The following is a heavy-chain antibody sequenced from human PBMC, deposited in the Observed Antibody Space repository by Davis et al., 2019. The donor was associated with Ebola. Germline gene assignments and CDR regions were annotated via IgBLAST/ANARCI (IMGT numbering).Heavy chain of an antibody. CDR1: GYTFTSYY. J-gene: IGHJ6*02. CDR3: ARDFAFPGIEAGGESYYYGLDV. V-gene: IGHV1-46*01. D-gene: IGHD6-13*01. CDR2: INPSGGST. Sequence: AASVKVSCKASGYTFTSYYMHWVRQAPGQGLEWMGIINPSGGSTSYAQKFQGRVTMTTDTSTSTAYLELRSLRSDDTAVYYCARDFAFPGIEAGGESYYYGLDVWGQGTTVTVSS.